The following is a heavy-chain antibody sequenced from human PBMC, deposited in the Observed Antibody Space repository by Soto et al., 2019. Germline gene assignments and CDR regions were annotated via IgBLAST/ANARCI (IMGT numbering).Heavy chain of an antibody. CDR2: VDPSDSYT. CDR1: GYSFTSYW. V-gene: IGHV5-10-1*01. CDR3: ARQGGVGADDAFDI. J-gene: IGHJ3*02. D-gene: IGHD3-10*01. Sequence: GESLKISCKGSGYSFTSYWISWVRQMPGKGLEWMGRVDPSDSYTNYSPSFQGHVTISADKSISTAYLQWSSLKASDTAVYYCARQGGVGADDAFDIWGQGTMVTVSS.